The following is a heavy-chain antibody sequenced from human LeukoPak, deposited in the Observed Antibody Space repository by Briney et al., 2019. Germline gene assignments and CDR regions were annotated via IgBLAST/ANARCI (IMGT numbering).Heavy chain of an antibody. CDR1: GFTFSSYW. CDR2: IDTDESDT. V-gene: IGHV3-74*01. Sequence: PGGSLRLSCAASGFTFSSYWMHWIRQAPGKGLVWVSRIDTDESDTRYADSVKGRFTISRDNAKNTLYLQMNSLRDEDTAIYYCARGTGWISPDWYMDVWGEGTTVTVSS. CDR3: ARGTGWISPDWYMDV. D-gene: IGHD1-14*01. J-gene: IGHJ6*03.